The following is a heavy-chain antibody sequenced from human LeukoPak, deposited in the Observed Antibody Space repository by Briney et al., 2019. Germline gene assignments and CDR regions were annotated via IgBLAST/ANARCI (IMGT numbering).Heavy chain of an antibody. CDR2: ISGSGGST. V-gene: IGHV3-23*01. Sequence: GGSLRLSCAASGFTFSSYAMSWVRQAPGKGLEWVSAISGSGGSTYYADSVKGRFTISRDNSKNTLYVQVNSLGTEDTAAYYRAKGSYYDSSGSFYFDYWGQGTLVTVSS. D-gene: IGHD3-22*01. J-gene: IGHJ4*02. CDR3: AKGSYYDSSGSFYFDY. CDR1: GFTFSSYA.